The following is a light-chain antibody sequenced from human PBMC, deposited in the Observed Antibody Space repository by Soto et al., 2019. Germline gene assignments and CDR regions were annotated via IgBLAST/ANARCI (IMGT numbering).Light chain of an antibody. CDR2: AAS. V-gene: IGKV1-27*01. Sequence: DIQMTQSPSSPSASVGDRVTITCRASQGISNYVAWYQQKPGKVPKLLIYAASTLQSGVPSRFSGSGSGTDFTLTISSLQPEEVATYYCQKYNSAPKTFGQGTKVEIK. CDR3: QKYNSAPKT. J-gene: IGKJ1*01. CDR1: QGISNY.